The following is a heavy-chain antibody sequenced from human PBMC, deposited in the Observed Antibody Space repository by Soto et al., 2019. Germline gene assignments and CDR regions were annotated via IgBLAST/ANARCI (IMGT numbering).Heavy chain of an antibody. V-gene: IGHV3-30*18. CDR1: GFTFSSYG. D-gene: IGHD6-13*01. CDR3: AKMVAAAGTDY. Sequence: HPGGSLRLSCAASGFTFSSYGMHWVRQAPGKGLEWVAVISYDGSNKYYADSVKGRFTISRDNSKNTLYLQMNSLRAEDTAVYYCAKMVAAAGTDYWGKGTLVTVSS. J-gene: IGHJ4*02. CDR2: ISYDGSNK.